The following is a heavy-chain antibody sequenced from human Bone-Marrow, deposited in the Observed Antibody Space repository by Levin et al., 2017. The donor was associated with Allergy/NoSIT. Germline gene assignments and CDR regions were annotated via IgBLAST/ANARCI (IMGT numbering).Heavy chain of an antibody. V-gene: IGHV3-23*01. CDR1: GFTFSNFA. D-gene: IGHD3-3*02. Sequence: PGGSLRLSCAASGFTFSNFALSWVRQTPGKGLEWVSSSSRGGQTTYYEDSLKGRFTIARNTSQSTLYLHMSSLRPEDTGVYYCAKGGVYSIFSSWGQGTRVTVSA. J-gene: IGHJ5*02. CDR2: SSRGGQTT. CDR3: AKGGVYSIFSS.